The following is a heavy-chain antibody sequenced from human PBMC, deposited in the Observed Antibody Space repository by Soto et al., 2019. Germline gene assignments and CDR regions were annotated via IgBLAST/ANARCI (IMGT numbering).Heavy chain of an antibody. CDR3: DY. V-gene: IGHV1-18*01. CDR1: GYTFSTSS. D-gene: IGHD3-10*01. Sequence: ASVKVSCKASGYTFSTSSVTRVRQAPGQGLEWTGWITTYNDNTNFAQRIHVRVTMTTDTFTSTAVDTAVYYCARREIQGPIDYWGQGTLVTVSS. CDR2: ITTYNDNT. J-gene: IGHJ4*02.